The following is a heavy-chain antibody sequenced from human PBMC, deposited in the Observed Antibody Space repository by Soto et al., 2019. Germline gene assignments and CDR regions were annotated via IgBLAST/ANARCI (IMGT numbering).Heavy chain of an antibody. CDR1: GFTVSSNY. J-gene: IGHJ3*02. D-gene: IGHD6-19*01. V-gene: IGHV3-53*01. CDR2: IYSGGST. Sequence: EVQLVESGGGLIQPGGSLRLSCAASGFTVSSNYMSWVRQAPGKGLEWVSVIYSGGSTYYADSVKGRFTISRDNSKNTLYLQMNSLRAEDTAVYYCARIAVAGPIDAFDIWGQGTMVTVSS. CDR3: ARIAVAGPIDAFDI.